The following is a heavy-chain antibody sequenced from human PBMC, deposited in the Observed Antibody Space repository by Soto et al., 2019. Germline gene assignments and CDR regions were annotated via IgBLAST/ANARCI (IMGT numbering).Heavy chain of an antibody. CDR1: EFTFRLYA. D-gene: IGHD2-21*01. V-gene: IGHV3-23*01. CDR2: VGTSGTPT. Sequence: DVQLLESGADLVQPGGSLRLPCIDPEFTFRLYAMARVRDAPGGDLEWVSAVGTSGTPTLYAHSVKSRFSISSDDSRNTVSLQMNSLGVEDTATYYCTGILWSSRRDALDILGQGTTVTVSS. J-gene: IGHJ6*02. CDR3: TGILWSSRRDALDI.